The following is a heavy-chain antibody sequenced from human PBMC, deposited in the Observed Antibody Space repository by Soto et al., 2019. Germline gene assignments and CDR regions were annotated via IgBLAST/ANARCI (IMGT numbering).Heavy chain of an antibody. CDR1: GGSFSGYY. J-gene: IGHJ5*02. D-gene: IGHD3-10*01. CDR2: INHSGST. Sequence: SETLSLTCAVYGGSFSGYYWSWIRQPPGKGLEWIGEINHSGSTNYNPSLKSRVTISVDTSKNQFSLKLSSVTAADTAVYYCARERGALLRFAELNWFDPLGHGTLLTVS. CDR3: ARERGALLRFAELNWFDP. V-gene: IGHV4-34*01.